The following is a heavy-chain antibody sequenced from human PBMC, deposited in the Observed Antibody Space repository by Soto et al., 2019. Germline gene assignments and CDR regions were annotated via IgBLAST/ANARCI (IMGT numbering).Heavy chain of an antibody. CDR1: GFTFSSYG. CDR2: ISYDGSNK. CDR3: AKDSSGWPFDY. V-gene: IGHV3-30*18. J-gene: IGHJ4*02. D-gene: IGHD6-19*01. Sequence: GGSLRLSCAASGFTFSSYGMHWVRQAPGKGLEWVAVISYDGSNKYYADSVKGRFTISRDNSKNTLYLQMNSLRAEDTAVYYCAKDSSGWPFDYWGQGTLVTVS.